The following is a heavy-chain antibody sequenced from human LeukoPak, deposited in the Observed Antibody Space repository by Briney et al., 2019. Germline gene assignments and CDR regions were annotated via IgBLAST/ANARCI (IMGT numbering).Heavy chain of an antibody. CDR2: INHSGST. J-gene: IGHJ4*02. V-gene: IGHV4-34*01. CDR3: ARGRYYYGSGSYYNS. D-gene: IGHD3-10*01. CDR1: GGSFSGYY. Sequence: SVTLSLTCAVYGGSFSGYYWSWIRQPPGKGLEWIGEINHSGSTNYNPSLKSRVTISVDTSKNQFSLKLSSVTAADTAVYYCARGRYYYGSGSYYNSWGQGTLVTVSS.